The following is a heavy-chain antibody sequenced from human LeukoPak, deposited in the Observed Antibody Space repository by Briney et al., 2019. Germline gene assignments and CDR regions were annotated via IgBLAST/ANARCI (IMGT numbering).Heavy chain of an antibody. CDR2: ISGSGGST. J-gene: IGHJ4*02. CDR1: GFTFSSYA. CDR3: AKEEGAHHGGSDY. D-gene: IGHD2-15*01. Sequence: GGALRLSCAASGFTFSSYAMSWVRQAPGKGLGWVSAISGSGGSTYYADSVKGRFTISRDNSKNTLYLQMNSLRAEDTAVYYCAKEEGAHHGGSDYWGQGTPVTVSS. V-gene: IGHV3-23*01.